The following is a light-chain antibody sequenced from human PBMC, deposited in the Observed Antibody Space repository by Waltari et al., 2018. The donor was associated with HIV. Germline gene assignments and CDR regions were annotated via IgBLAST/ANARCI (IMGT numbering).Light chain of an antibody. CDR1: QSVSTNY. J-gene: IGKJ5*01. Sequence: EIVLTQSPGTLSLSPGERATLSCRASQSVSTNYLVCYQKKPGQAPRLLIYGASSRATGIPDRFSGSGSGTDFNLTISRLEPEDFAMFYCQQYGSSPLTFGQGSRLEIK. CDR2: GAS. V-gene: IGKV3-20*01. CDR3: QQYGSSPLT.